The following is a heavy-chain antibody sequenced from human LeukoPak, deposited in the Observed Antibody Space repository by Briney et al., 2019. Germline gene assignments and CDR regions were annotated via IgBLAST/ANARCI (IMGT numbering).Heavy chain of an antibody. J-gene: IGHJ6*02. V-gene: IGHV1-2*02. D-gene: IGHD2-2*01. CDR3: ARDLISRVVPAAMKYYYYGMDV. Sequence: ASVKVSCKASGYTFTGYYMHWVRQAPGQGLEWMGWINPNSGGTNYAQKFQGRVTMTRDTSISTAYMELSRLRSDDTAVYYCARDLISRVVPAAMKYYYYGMDVWGQGTTVTVSS. CDR2: INPNSGGT. CDR1: GYTFTGYY.